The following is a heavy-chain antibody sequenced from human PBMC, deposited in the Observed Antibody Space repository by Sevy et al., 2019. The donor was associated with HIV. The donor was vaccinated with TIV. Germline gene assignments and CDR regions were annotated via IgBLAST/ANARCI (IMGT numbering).Heavy chain of an antibody. CDR2: ISAYNGNT. J-gene: IGHJ4*02. CDR1: GYTFTSYG. V-gene: IGHV1-18*04. Sequence: ASVKVSCKASGYTFTSYGISWVRQAPGQGLEWMGWISAYNGNTNYAQKLQGRVTMTTDTSTSTAYMELRSLRSDDTAVYYCARDIRILLWFGELNFDYWGQGTLVTVSS. D-gene: IGHD3-10*01. CDR3: ARDIRILLWFGELNFDY.